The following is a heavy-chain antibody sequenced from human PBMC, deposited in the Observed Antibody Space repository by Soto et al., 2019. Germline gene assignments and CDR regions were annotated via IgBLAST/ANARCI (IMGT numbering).Heavy chain of an antibody. D-gene: IGHD3-22*01. V-gene: IGHV4-30-2*01. CDR3: ARGIGYYDSSAWH. Sequence: QLQLQESGSGLVKPSQTLSLTCAVSGGSISSGGYSWSWIRQPPGKGLEWIGYIYHSGSTYYNPSLKSRVTLAVDRSKNQFSLKLSSVTAADTAVYYCARGIGYYDSSAWHWGQGTLVTVSS. CDR1: GGSISSGGYS. CDR2: IYHSGST. J-gene: IGHJ4*02.